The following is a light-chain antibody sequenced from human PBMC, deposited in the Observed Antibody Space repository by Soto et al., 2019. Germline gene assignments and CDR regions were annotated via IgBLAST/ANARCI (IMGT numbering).Light chain of an antibody. CDR3: QQRSNRPRT. CDR1: QGISSW. Sequence: EIPMTQSPSSVSASVGDRVTITCRASQGISSWLAWYQQKQGKXPNLLIYASSSLQSGVPSRFSGSGSGTELTLTISSLQPEDFAVYDCQQRSNRPRTFGQGTKV. V-gene: IGKV1-12*01. CDR2: ASS. J-gene: IGKJ1*01.